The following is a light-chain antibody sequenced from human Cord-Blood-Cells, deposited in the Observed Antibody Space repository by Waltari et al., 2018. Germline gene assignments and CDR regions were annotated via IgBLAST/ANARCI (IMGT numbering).Light chain of an antibody. CDR2: WAS. V-gene: IGKV4-1*01. J-gene: IGKJ2*01. CDR3: QQYYSMYT. Sequence: DIVMTQSPDSLAVSLGERATINCKSSQSVLYSSNNKNYLACYQQKPGQPPKLLIYWASTRESGVPDRFSGSGSGTDFTLTISSLQAEDVAVYYCQQYYSMYTFGQGTKLEIK. CDR1: QSVLYSSNNKNY.